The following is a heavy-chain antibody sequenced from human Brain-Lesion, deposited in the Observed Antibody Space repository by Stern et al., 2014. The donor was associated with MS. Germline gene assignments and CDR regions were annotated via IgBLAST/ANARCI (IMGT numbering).Heavy chain of an antibody. Sequence: EVQLVESGGVLVQPGGSLKLSCAASGFTFSRYWMTWVRQAPGKGLEWVANIKEDGSEQYYVDSVKGRFTMSRDNAKNSLYLQMNSLRAEDTAVYYCARRVLVAMGGYPKTLDVWGPGTTVTVSS. D-gene: IGHD2-2*01. J-gene: IGHJ6*02. CDR1: GFTFSRYW. V-gene: IGHV3-7*01. CDR3: ARRVLVAMGGYPKTLDV. CDR2: IKEDGSEQ.